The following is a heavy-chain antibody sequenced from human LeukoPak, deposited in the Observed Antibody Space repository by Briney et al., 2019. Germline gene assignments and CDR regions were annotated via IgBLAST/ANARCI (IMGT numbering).Heavy chain of an antibody. CDR1: GSYW. Sequence: GGSLRLSCAASGSYWMHWVRQAPGKGPEWVANINLDGSQKHYVDSVKGRFTISRDNAENSLYLQMNSLRAEDTALYYCARKRPNYFDYWGQGTLVTVSS. V-gene: IGHV3-7*01. J-gene: IGHJ4*02. CDR2: INLDGSQK. CDR3: ARKRPNYFDY.